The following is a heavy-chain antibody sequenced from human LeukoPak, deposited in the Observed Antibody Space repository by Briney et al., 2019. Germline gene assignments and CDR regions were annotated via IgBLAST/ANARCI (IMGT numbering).Heavy chain of an antibody. J-gene: IGHJ4*02. Sequence: SETLSLTCAVYGGSFSNYYWSWIRQPPGKGLEWIGEINHSGSTKYNPSLKSRVTISVDTSKNQFSLKLSSVTAADTAVYYCARTPGDSSGYYPDYWGQGTLVTVSS. V-gene: IGHV4-34*01. CDR3: ARTPGDSSGYYPDY. CDR2: INHSGST. D-gene: IGHD3-22*01. CDR1: GGSFSNYY.